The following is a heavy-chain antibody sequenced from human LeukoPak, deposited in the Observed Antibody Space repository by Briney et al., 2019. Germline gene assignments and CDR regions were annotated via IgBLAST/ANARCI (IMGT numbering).Heavy chain of an antibody. Sequence: NPGRSLRLSCTASGFTFGDYAMSWFRQAPGKRLEWVGFIRSKAYGGTTEYAASVKGRFTISRDDSKSIAYLQMNSLKTEDTAVYYCTRAHCGGDCYSIHYYYYMDVWGKGTTVTVSS. CDR2: IRSKAYGGTT. V-gene: IGHV3-49*05. CDR3: TRAHCGGDCYSIHYYYYMDV. CDR1: GFTFGDYA. J-gene: IGHJ6*03. D-gene: IGHD2-21*02.